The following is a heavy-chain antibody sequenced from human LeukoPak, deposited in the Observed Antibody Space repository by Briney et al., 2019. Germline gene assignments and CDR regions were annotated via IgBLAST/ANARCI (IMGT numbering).Heavy chain of an antibody. V-gene: IGHV3-9*01. CDR1: GFTFDDYA. Sequence: PGGSLRLSCAASGFTFDDYAMHWVRQAPGKGLEWVSGISWNSGSIGYADSVKGRFTISRDNAKNSLYLQMNSLRAGDTALYYCAKDKARASVEMAPLDYWGQGTLVTVSS. CDR2: ISWNSGSI. D-gene: IGHD5-24*01. J-gene: IGHJ4*02. CDR3: AKDKARASVEMAPLDY.